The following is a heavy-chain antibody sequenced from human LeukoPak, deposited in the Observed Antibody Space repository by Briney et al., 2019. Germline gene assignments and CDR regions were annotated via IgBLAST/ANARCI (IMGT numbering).Heavy chain of an antibody. D-gene: IGHD5-18*01. J-gene: IGHJ4*02. Sequence: GGSLRLSCAVSGFTFNSYAISWVRQAAGKGLEWVSYISGSSSTTYYTDSVKGRFTISRDNAKNSVYLQMNSLRAEDTAVYYCARAYSGDSYGYGYWGQGTLVTVSS. CDR1: GFTFNSYA. CDR2: ISGSSSTT. CDR3: ARAYSGDSYGYGY. V-gene: IGHV3-48*01.